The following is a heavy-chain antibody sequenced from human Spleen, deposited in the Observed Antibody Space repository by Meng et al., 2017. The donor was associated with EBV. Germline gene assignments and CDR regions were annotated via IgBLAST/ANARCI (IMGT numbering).Heavy chain of an antibody. CDR3: ARPFPSIHSPRLDPFGD. CDR2: INHSGST. Sequence: QVQLQQWGAGLLKPSXXWSLTCAVYGGSFSGYYWSWIRQPPGKGLEWIGEINHSGSTNYNPSLKSRITVSVDTSKNQFSLRLTSVTAADTAVYYCARPFPSIHSPRLDPFGDWGQGTLVTVSS. D-gene: IGHD2-21*01. V-gene: IGHV4-34*01. J-gene: IGHJ4*02. CDR1: GGSFSGYY.